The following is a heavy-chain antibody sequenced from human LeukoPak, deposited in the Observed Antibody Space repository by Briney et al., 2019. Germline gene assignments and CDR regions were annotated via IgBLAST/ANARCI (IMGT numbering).Heavy chain of an antibody. CDR3: ARDRTYYFDY. V-gene: IGHV3-53*01. Sequence: GGSLRLSGAASGFTVSRNYMSWVRHAPGKGLKWVSVIYSGGSTYYADSVKGRFTISRDNSKNTLYLQMNSLRGEDTAVYYCARDRTYYFDYWGQGTLVTVSS. CDR2: IYSGGST. CDR1: GFTVSRNY. J-gene: IGHJ4*02.